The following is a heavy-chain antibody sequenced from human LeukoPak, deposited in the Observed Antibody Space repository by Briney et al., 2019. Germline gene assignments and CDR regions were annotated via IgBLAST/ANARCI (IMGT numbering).Heavy chain of an antibody. V-gene: IGHV4-59*08. CDR1: GGSISTYY. J-gene: IGHJ2*01. CDR2: IYYTGNT. D-gene: IGHD2-15*01. Sequence: SETLSLTCTISGGSISTYYWSWLRQPPGKGLEWIGYIYYTGNTNYNPSLKSRVAMSVDTSKNHFSLKLNSVTAADTAVYYYARRPSGRMDWYLDLWGRGTLVTVSS. CDR3: ARRPSGRMDWYLDL.